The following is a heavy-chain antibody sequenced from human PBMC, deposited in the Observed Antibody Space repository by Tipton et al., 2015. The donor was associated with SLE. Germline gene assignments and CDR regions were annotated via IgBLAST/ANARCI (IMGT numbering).Heavy chain of an antibody. CDR2: ITWNSGTI. Sequence: SLRLSCAASGFTFDDHAMHWVRQAPGRGLEWVSGITWNSGTIRYAGSVKGRFTISRDNAKNSLFLQMDSLRVEDTAFHFCAKDRRSADFGVYYIGVLGKRTTVTVS. CDR1: GFTFDDHA. J-gene: IGHJ6*03. CDR3: AKDRRSADFGVYYIGV. V-gene: IGHV3-9*01. D-gene: IGHD3-10*01.